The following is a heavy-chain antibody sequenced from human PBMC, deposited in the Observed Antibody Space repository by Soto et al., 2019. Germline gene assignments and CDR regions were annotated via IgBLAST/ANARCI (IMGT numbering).Heavy chain of an antibody. CDR2: IPSRGRP. V-gene: IGHV4-30-4*01. Sequence: QVQLRESGPGLVKPSQTLSLTCSVSGASVAGGSYYWSWVRQPPGKGLEWIGYIPSRGRPFYNPSLTSRGTISADTSKNQLSLQLTSVTAADTAVYYCARDTYSGYAFGLWGQGTLVTVPS. CDR1: GASVAGGSYY. D-gene: IGHD5-12*01. CDR3: ARDTYSGYAFGL. J-gene: IGHJ5*02.